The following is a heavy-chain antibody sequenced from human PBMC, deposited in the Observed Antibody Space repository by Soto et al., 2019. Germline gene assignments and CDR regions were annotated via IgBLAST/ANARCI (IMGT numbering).Heavy chain of an antibody. CDR1: GFTFSSYA. Sequence: GGSLRLSCAASGFTFSSYAMHWVRQAPGKGLEWVAVISYDGSNKYYADSVKGRFTISRDNSKNTLYLQMNSLRAEDPAVYSFARDEGQGGYYDDMVVWGPGATVTVFS. V-gene: IGHV3-30-3*01. D-gene: IGHD1-26*01. CDR3: ARDEGQGGYYDDMVV. CDR2: ISYDGSNK. J-gene: IGHJ6*02.